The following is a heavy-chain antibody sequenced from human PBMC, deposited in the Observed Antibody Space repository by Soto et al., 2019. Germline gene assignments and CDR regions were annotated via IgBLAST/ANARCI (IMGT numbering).Heavy chain of an antibody. V-gene: IGHV1-46*01. CDR1: GFSFSDYF. CDR3: ASYKVDIVATITNPYYYYGMDV. J-gene: IGHJ6*02. CDR2: INPSGDRT. Sequence: ASVKVSCKASGFSFSDYFMHWVRQAPGQGLEWMGIINPSGDRTNYAQKFQGRVTITRDKSTSTVYMELSSLRSEDTAVYYCASYKVDIVATITNPYYYYGMDVWGQGTTVTVSS. D-gene: IGHD5-12*01.